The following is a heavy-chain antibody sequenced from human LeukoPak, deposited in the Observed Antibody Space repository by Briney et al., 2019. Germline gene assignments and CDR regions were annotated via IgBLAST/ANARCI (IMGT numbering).Heavy chain of an antibody. V-gene: IGHV4-59*06. D-gene: IGHD3-22*01. J-gene: IGHJ3*02. CDR3: ARDHDSSGYGAFDI. Sequence: PSETLSLTCTVSGGSLRSYFWSWIRQPPGKGLEWVGYIYFSGSTYHNPSLKSRVTISVDTSKNQFSLNLNSVTAADTAVYYCARDHDSSGYGAFDIWGQGTMVTVSS. CDR2: IYFSGST. CDR1: GGSLRSYF.